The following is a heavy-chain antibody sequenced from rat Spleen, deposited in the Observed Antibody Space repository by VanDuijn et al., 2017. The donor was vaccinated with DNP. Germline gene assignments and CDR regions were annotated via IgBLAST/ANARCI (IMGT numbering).Heavy chain of an antibody. J-gene: IGHJ2*01. CDR3: ARRGLRAPFDY. D-gene: IGHD1-11*01. CDR1: GFSLTSYG. CDR2: IWGDGST. Sequence: QVQLKESGPGLVQTTQTLSVTCTVSGFSLTSYGVHWVRQAPGKGLEWMGIIWGDGSTNYNSAVQSRLSISRDTSKSQVFLKMNSLQPEDTGTYYCARRGLRAPFDYWGQGVMVTVSS. V-gene: IGHV2-77*01.